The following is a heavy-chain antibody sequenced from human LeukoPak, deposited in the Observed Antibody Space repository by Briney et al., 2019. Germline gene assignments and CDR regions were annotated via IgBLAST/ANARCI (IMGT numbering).Heavy chain of an antibody. CDR3: ARDGGSGYYYNWFDP. CDR1: GGSISSSNW. CDR2: IYHSGST. V-gene: IGHV4-4*02. D-gene: IGHD3-22*01. Sequence: SETLSLTCAVSGGSISSSNWWSWVRPPPGKGLEWIGEIYHSGSTNYNPSLKSRVTISVDTSKNQFSLKLSSVTAADTAVYYCARDGGSGYYYNWFDPWGQGTLVTVSS. J-gene: IGHJ5*02.